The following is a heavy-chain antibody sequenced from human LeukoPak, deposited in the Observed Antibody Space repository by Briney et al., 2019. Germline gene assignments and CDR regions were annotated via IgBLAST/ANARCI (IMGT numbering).Heavy chain of an antibody. Sequence: QPGGSLTLSCEGSGLIVSSKYMNWVRQAPGKGLEWVSILYSGGSTYYADSVKGRFTVSRDSSKNTLYLHMNSLRVEDTAVYYCARVGDHYHWYLDVWGRGTLVTVSS. CDR3: ARVGDHYHWYLDV. CDR2: LYSGGST. CDR1: GLIVSSKY. V-gene: IGHV3-53*01. D-gene: IGHD3-10*01. J-gene: IGHJ2*01.